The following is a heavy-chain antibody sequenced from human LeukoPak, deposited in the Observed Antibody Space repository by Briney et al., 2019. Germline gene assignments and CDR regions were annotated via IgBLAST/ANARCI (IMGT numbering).Heavy chain of an antibody. J-gene: IGHJ4*02. CDR2: INHSGST. Sequence: SETLSLTCTVSGDSISNYYWSWIRQPPGKGLEWIGEINHSGSTNYNPSLKSRVTISVDTSKNQFSLKLSSVTAADTAVYYCVSGSYLLADYWGQGTLVTVSS. CDR1: GDSISNYY. CDR3: VSGSYLLADY. D-gene: IGHD1-26*01. V-gene: IGHV4-34*01.